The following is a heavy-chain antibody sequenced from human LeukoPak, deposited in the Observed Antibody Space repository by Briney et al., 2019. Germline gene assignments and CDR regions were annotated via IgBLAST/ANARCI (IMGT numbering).Heavy chain of an antibody. CDR1: GYTFTSFG. J-gene: IGHJ6*02. V-gene: IGHV1-18*04. CDR2: ISNFDAKT. CDR3: ARDNRRPTAMVHHYGMDV. Sequence: GASVKVSCKASGYTFTSFGITWVRQAPGQGLEWIGWISNFDAKTNYAQKFDGRVTMTTDSSTSTAYLELIRLKSDDTAVYYCARDNRRPTAMVHHYGMDVWGQGTTVTVSS. D-gene: IGHD5-18*01.